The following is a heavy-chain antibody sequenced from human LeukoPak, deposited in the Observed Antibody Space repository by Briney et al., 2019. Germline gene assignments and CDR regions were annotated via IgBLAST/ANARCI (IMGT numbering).Heavy chain of an antibody. V-gene: IGHV1-2*02. D-gene: IGHD1-26*01. Sequence: GALVKVSCKASGYTFTGYYMHWVRQAPGQGLEWMGWINPNSGGTNYAQKFQGRVTMTRDTSISTAYMELSRLRSDDTAVYYCAREGVGATYRTSDYWGQGTLVTVSS. J-gene: IGHJ4*02. CDR3: AREGVGATYRTSDY. CDR1: GYTFTGYY. CDR2: INPNSGGT.